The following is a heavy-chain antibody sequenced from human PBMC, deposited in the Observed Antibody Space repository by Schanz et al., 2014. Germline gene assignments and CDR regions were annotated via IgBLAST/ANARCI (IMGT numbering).Heavy chain of an antibody. CDR3: ASPSGYSGYGTYFDF. V-gene: IGHV3-48*01. CDR1: GFAFSSYS. D-gene: IGHD5-12*01. Sequence: EVQLLESGGGLVQPGGSLRLSCTASGFAFSSYSMNWVRQAPGKGLEWVSYISGTTTYTNYADSVKGRFTVSRDNARNSLYLHMNTLGAADTAVYYCASPSGYSGYGTYFDFWGQGTLVTVSS. J-gene: IGHJ4*02. CDR2: ISGTTTYT.